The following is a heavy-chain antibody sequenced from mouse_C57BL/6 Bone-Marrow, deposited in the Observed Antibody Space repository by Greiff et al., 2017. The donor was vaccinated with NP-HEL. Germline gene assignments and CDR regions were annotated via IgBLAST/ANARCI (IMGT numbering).Heavy chain of an antibody. CDR2: IHPNSGST. J-gene: IGHJ1*03. V-gene: IGHV1-64*01. CDR1: GYTFTSYW. CDR3: AREDYYYGSSPCRYFDV. D-gene: IGHD1-1*01. Sequence: QVQLKQPGAELVKPGASVKLSCKASGYTFTSYWMHWVKQRPGQGLEWIGMIHPNSGSTNYNEKFKSKATLTVDKSSSTAYMQLSSLTSEDSAVYYCAREDYYYGSSPCRYFDVWGRGTAVTVTS.